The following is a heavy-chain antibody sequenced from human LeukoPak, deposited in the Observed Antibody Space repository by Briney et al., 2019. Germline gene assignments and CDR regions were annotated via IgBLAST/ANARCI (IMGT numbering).Heavy chain of an antibody. Sequence: GASVKVSCKASGYTFTDYYMHWVRQAPGQGLEWMGWINPNSGGTNYAQKFQGRVTMTRDTSISTAYMELSRLRSDDTAVYYCARPYCGGGSCHDYFDYWGQGTLVIVSS. J-gene: IGHJ4*02. CDR3: ARPYCGGGSCHDYFDY. CDR1: GYTFTDYY. CDR2: INPNSGGT. V-gene: IGHV1-2*02. D-gene: IGHD2-15*01.